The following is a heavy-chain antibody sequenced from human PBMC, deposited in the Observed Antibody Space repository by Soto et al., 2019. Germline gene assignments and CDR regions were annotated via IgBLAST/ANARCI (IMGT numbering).Heavy chain of an antibody. CDR3: ARATPAGSEDF. Sequence: SETLSLTCAVSGGSISSGGYSWSWIRQPPGKGLEWIGYISYSGSSYSNPSLKSRVTISADTSKNQFSLRLTSVTAADTAVYFCARATPAGSEDFWGQGTLVTVSS. J-gene: IGHJ4*02. V-gene: IGHV4-30-2*05. D-gene: IGHD2-2*01. CDR1: GGSISSGGYS. CDR2: ISYSGSS.